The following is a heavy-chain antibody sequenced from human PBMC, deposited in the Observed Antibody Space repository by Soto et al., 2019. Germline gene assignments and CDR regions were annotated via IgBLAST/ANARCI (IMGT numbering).Heavy chain of an antibody. CDR2: ISGGGVAT. CDR3: AKGRESSGSYRPFDY. Sequence: EVQVLESGGCLGQPGGSLRLSCAASGFTFSSYAMSWVRQAPGKGLEWVSAISGGGVATNYADSVKGRFTISRDNSKNTLYLQMNSLRAEDTAVYYCAKGRESSGSYRPFDYWGQGTLVTVSS. V-gene: IGHV3-23*01. D-gene: IGHD3-22*01. J-gene: IGHJ4*02. CDR1: GFTFSSYA.